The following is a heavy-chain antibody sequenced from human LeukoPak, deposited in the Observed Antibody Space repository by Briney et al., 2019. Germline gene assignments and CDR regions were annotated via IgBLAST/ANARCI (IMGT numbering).Heavy chain of an antibody. D-gene: IGHD5-24*01. CDR2: INAANGNT. V-gene: IGHV1-3*01. Sequence: ASVKVSCKASGYTLTNYAIHWVRQAPGQRLEWMGWINAANGNTKYSPDFQGRVTITRDASASTVYMELNSLTSEDTAVFYCARADGYWGQGTLVTVSS. J-gene: IGHJ4*02. CDR3: ARADGY. CDR1: GYTLTNYA.